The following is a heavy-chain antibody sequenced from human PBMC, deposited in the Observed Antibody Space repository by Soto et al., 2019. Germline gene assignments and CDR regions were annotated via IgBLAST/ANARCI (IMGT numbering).Heavy chain of an antibody. Sequence: SETLSLTCTVSGGSISSGGYYWSWIRQHPGKGLEWIGYIYYSGSTYYNPSLKSRVTISVDTSKNQFSLKLSSVTAADTAVYYCARVVPDTSGYSSGWSSYYYYYGMDVWGQGTTVTVSS. CDR2: IYYSGST. CDR3: ARVVPDTSGYSSGWSSYYYYYGMDV. V-gene: IGHV4-31*03. CDR1: GGSISSGGYY. D-gene: IGHD6-19*01. J-gene: IGHJ6*02.